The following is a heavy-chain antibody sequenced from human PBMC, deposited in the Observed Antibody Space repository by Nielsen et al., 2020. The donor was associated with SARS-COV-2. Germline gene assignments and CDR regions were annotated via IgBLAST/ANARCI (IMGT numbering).Heavy chain of an antibody. V-gene: IGHV3-9*01. CDR1: GFTFSSYA. CDR3: AKSVGYLRYFDY. CDR2: ISWNSGSI. D-gene: IGHD3-22*01. J-gene: IGHJ4*02. Sequence: LSLTCAASGFTFSSYAMHWVRQAPGKGLEWVSGISWNSGSIGYADSVKGRFAISRDNAKNSLYLQMNSLRAEDTALYYCAKSVGYLRYFDYWGQGTLVTVSS.